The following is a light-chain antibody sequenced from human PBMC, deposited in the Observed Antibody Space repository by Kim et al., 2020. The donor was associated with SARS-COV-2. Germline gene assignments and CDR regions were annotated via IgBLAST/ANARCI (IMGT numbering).Light chain of an antibody. CDR3: SSWDDSLTGFYV. CDR1: SSNIGSNY. CDR2: RNR. J-gene: IGLJ1*01. Sequence: QSVLIQPPSTSGTPGQTVTISCSGSSSNIGSNYVFWHRHVPGTAPKLLIYRNRQRPSGVPDRFSGSKSGTSASLTISGLQSEDEGDYFCSSWDDSLTGFYVFGSGTKVTVL. V-gene: IGLV1-47*01.